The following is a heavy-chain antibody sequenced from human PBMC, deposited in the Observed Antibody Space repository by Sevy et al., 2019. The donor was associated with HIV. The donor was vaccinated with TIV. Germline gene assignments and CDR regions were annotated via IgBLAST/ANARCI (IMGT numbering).Heavy chain of an antibody. D-gene: IGHD2-15*01. J-gene: IGHJ4*02. Sequence: GGSLRLSCAASGFALSNHAMIWVRQAPGKGLEWVAGISYDARKKYYEDSVRGRFTISRDDSKNTLYLQMNSLTTEDTAVYYCARLVGYCSGGRCSIIDFWGQGTLVTVSS. CDR3: ARLVGYCSGGRCSIIDF. CDR1: GFALSNHA. CDR2: ISYDARKK. V-gene: IGHV3-30*01.